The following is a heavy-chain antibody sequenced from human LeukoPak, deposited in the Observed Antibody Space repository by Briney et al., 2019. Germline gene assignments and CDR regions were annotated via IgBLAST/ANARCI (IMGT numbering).Heavy chain of an antibody. CDR2: ISSDASIT. CDR3: ASIAAAGGFDY. CDR1: GVSSSSFS. V-gene: IGHV3-11*04. Sequence: PSETLSLTCIVSGVSSSSFSWGWIRQPPGKGLEWVSRISSDASITSYADPVKGRFTISRDNAKNSLYLQMNSLRAEDTAVYYCASIAAAGGFDYWGQGTLVTVSS. J-gene: IGHJ4*02. D-gene: IGHD6-13*01.